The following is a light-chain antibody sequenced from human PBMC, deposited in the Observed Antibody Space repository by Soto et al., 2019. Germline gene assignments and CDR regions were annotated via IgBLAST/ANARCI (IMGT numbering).Light chain of an antibody. CDR2: GAS. CDR3: QQYGSSQFT. Sequence: EIVLMQSPGTRSLSPGEGATLSCRASQRVNSNYLAWYQPKPGQAPPVLIYGASRRATGIPDRFSGSGSGKDFTLTISRLEPEDFAVYYCQQYGSSQFTFGPGTKLNIK. CDR1: QRVNSNY. J-gene: IGKJ3*01. V-gene: IGKV3-20*01.